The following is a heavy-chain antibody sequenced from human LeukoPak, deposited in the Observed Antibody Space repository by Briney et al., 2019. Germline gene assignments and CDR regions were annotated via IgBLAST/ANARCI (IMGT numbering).Heavy chain of an antibody. CDR2: IYPGDSDT. CDR1: GYSFTSYW. J-gene: IGHJ4*02. V-gene: IGHV5-51*01. D-gene: IGHD3-22*01. CDR3: ARRYYYDSSGYYVDY. Sequence: GESLKISCKGSGYSFTSYWIGWLRQMPGKGLEWMGIIYPGDSDTRYSLSFQGQVTISADKSINTAYLQWSILKASDTAMYYCARRYYYDSSGYYVDYWGQGTPVTVSS.